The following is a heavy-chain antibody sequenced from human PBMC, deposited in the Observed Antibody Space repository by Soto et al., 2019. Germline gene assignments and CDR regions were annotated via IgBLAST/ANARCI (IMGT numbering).Heavy chain of an antibody. CDR2: IYHSGSA. Sequence: QVQLQESGPGLVKPSGTLSLTCAVSGGSISSSRWWSWVRQPPGKGLEWIGEIYHSGSANYNPSLKSRVTISVDKSKNQFSLKRSSVTAADTAVHYCASRGDGSGTLDYWGRGTLVTVSS. V-gene: IGHV4-4*02. D-gene: IGHD3-10*01. CDR3: ASRGDGSGTLDY. J-gene: IGHJ4*02. CDR1: GGSISSSRW.